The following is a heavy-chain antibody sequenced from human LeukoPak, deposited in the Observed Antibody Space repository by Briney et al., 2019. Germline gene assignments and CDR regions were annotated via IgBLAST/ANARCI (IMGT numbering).Heavy chain of an antibody. Sequence: SETLSLTCTVSGGSISSHYWSWIRQPPGKGLEWIGYIYYSGCNNYNPSLKSRVTISVDTSKNQFSLKLSSVTAADTAVYYCARATYGDYYNWFDPWGQGTLVTVSS. D-gene: IGHD4-17*01. V-gene: IGHV4-59*11. CDR2: IYYSGCN. CDR3: ARATYGDYYNWFDP. J-gene: IGHJ5*02. CDR1: GGSISSHY.